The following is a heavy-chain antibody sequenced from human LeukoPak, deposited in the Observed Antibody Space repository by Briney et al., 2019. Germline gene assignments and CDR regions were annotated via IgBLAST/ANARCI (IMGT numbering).Heavy chain of an antibody. CDR2: INPSGGAT. CDR1: GYTFTRYY. CDR3: ARAREVRDGYNFPYFDY. Sequence: ASVKVSCKASGYTFTRYYMHWVRQAPGQGLEWMGIINPSGGATNYAQQFQGRATMTRDTSTSTVYMELSSLRSADTAVYDCARAREVRDGYNFPYFDYWGQGTLVTVSS. J-gene: IGHJ4*02. V-gene: IGHV1-46*01. D-gene: IGHD5-24*01.